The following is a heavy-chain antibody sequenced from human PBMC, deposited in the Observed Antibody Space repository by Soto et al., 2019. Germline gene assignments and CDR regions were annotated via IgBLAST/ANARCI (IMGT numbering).Heavy chain of an antibody. CDR1: GFTFRSYG. D-gene: IGHD1-1*01. CDR3: AKSMYNWNDGFFDY. CDR2: ISYDGINK. J-gene: IGHJ4*02. V-gene: IGHV3-30*18. Sequence: PGGSLRLSCAASGFTFRSYGMHWVRQAPGKGLEWVAIISYDGINKYYANSVKGRFTISRDNSKNTLYLQMNSLRAEDTAVYYCAKSMYNWNDGFFDYWGQGT.